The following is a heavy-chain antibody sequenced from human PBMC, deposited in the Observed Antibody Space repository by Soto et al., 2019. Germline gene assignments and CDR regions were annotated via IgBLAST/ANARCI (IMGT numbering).Heavy chain of an antibody. V-gene: IGHV3-23*01. CDR2: ISGSGGRT. Sequence: EVQLLESGGGLVQPGGSLRLSCAASGFTFSNYAMSWVRQAPGKGLEWVSAISGSGGRTYYADSVKGRFTISRDNSKNTLYLQMNSLRAEDTAVYYCAKSGTAMVTRLYYYYTDVWGKGTTVTVSS. D-gene: IGHD5-18*01. CDR3: AKSGTAMVTRLYYYYTDV. CDR1: GFTFSNYA. J-gene: IGHJ6*03.